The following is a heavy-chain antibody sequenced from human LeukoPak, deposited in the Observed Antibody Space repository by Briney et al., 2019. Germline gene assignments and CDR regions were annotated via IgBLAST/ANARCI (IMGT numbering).Heavy chain of an antibody. V-gene: IGHV3-15*01. J-gene: IGHJ5*02. Sequence: PGGSLRLSCAASGFTFSNAWMSWVRQAPGKGLEWVGRIKSKTDGGTTDYAAPVKGRFTISRDDSKNTLYLQMNSLKTEDTAVYYCTTEGMVATETNWFDPWGQGTLVTVSS. CDR1: GFTFSNAW. CDR3: TTEGMVATETNWFDP. CDR2: IKSKTDGGTT. D-gene: IGHD5-12*01.